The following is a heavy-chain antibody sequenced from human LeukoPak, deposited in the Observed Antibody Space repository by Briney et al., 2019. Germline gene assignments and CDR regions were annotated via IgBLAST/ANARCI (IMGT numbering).Heavy chain of an antibody. CDR1: GFTFSSYD. J-gene: IGHJ4*02. V-gene: IGHV3-30*02. CDR3: AKDLAYYDFWGGYSTDFYY. Sequence: GGSLRLSCAASGFTFSSYDMHWVRQAPGKGLEWVALIRYDGSNKYSADSVKGRFSISRDNSKNTLYLQMNSLRAEDTAVYYCAKDLAYYDFWGGYSTDFYYWGQGTLVTVSS. CDR2: IRYDGSNK. D-gene: IGHD3-3*01.